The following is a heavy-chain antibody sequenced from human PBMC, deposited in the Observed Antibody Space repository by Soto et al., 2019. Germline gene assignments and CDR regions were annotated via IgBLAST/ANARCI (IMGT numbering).Heavy chain of an antibody. CDR2: IYYSGST. J-gene: IGHJ6*02. CDR1: GGPISSSSYY. D-gene: IGHD6-19*01. CDR3: ARDQSSSGWGPYYYYYGMDV. V-gene: IGHV4-39*07. Sequence: PSETLSLTCTVSGGPISSSSYYWGWIRQPPGKGLEWIGSIYYSGSTYYNPSLKSRVTISVDTSKNQFSLKLSSVTAADTAVYYCARDQSSSGWGPYYYYYGMDVWGQGTTVTVSS.